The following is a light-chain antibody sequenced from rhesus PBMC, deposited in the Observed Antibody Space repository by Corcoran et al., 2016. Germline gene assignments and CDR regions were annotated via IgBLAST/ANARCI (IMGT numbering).Light chain of an antibody. CDR1: QGISSW. J-gene: IGKJ1*01. Sequence: DIQMTQSPSSLSASVGDRVTITCRASQGISSWLAWYQQKPGKAPKLLIYKASSLQSGVPSRFSGSGSGTEFTLTINSLQPEDFANYWCQQYNSAPRTFGQGTKVEIK. V-gene: IGKV1-21*01. CDR2: KAS. CDR3: QQYNSAPRT.